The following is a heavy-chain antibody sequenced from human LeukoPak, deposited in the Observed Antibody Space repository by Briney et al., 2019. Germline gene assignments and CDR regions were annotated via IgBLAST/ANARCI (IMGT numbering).Heavy chain of an antibody. CDR1: GGNLNKYA. V-gene: IGHV1-69*05. J-gene: IGHJ4*02. CDR2: IIPKFETT. CDR3: AASTIFSVATYFDY. D-gene: IGHD3-3*01. Sequence: GASVKVSCKTSGGNLNKYAISWLRQAPGQGLEWVGGIIPKFETTNYAQKLQGRVTVTTDESTSTVYMDLTSLRSEDTTVYYCAASTIFSVATYFDYWGQGTLVTVSS.